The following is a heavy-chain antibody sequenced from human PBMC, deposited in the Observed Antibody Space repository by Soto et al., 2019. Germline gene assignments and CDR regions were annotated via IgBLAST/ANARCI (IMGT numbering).Heavy chain of an antibody. Sequence: EMQLLESGGGLVQSGGSLRLSCAASGFTFSTYAMTWVRQAPGKGLEWVSGISGSSDTTYYADSVKGRFTISRDNSKNTLFLQMNSLRAEDTAVYYCAKLGYRGSITGTFDAFDIWGQGTMVIVSS. CDR2: ISGSSDTT. D-gene: IGHD1-7*01. CDR1: GFTFSTYA. V-gene: IGHV3-23*01. J-gene: IGHJ3*02. CDR3: AKLGYRGSITGTFDAFDI.